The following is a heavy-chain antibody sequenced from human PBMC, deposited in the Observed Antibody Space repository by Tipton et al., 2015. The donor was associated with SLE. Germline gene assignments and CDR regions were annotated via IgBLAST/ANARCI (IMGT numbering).Heavy chain of an antibody. D-gene: IGHD1/OR15-1a*01. J-gene: IGHJ4*02. CDR3: ARRGHKWNSIDY. CDR1: GYSFASYW. V-gene: IGHV5-51*03. CDR2: IYPGDSDT. Sequence: VQLVQSGAEVKKAGESLKISCKGSGYSFASYWIGWVRQTPGKGLEWMGTIYPGDSDTRFSPSFQGQVTMSADTSISTAFLQWSSLRASDSAMYYCARRGHKWNSIDYWGQGTLVTVSS.